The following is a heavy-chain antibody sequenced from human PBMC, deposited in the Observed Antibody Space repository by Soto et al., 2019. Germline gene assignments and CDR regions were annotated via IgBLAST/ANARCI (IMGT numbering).Heavy chain of an antibody. CDR3: ATDDTTTVTNFSFDF. CDR1: GASISGGLYY. D-gene: IGHD4-17*01. J-gene: IGHJ4*02. V-gene: IGHV4-30-4*01. Sequence: QVQLQESGPGLVKPSQTLSLTCTVSGASISGGLYYWSWLRQPPGNGLEWIGFIYHSGSTYYSPTLKSRVTISIDRSKNQFSLKLGSVTAADRAVYYCATDDTTTVTNFSFDFWGQGTLVTVSS. CDR2: IYHSGST.